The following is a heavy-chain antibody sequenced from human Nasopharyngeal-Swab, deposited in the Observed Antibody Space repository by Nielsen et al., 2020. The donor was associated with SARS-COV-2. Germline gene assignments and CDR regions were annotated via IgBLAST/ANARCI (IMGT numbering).Heavy chain of an antibody. CDR1: GYSISSGYY. CDR2: VHFSGNS. D-gene: IGHD2-15*01. V-gene: IGHV4-38-2*02. J-gene: IGHJ5*02. Sequence: SETLSLTCTVSGYSISSGYYWDWIRQPPGEGLEWIGSVHFSGNSFYNPSLKSRVTISVDTSKSQFSLRLSSVTAADTAVYYCARGRDLRYCSGGSCYQNKWFDPWGQGTLVTVSS. CDR3: ARGRDLRYCSGGSCYQNKWFDP.